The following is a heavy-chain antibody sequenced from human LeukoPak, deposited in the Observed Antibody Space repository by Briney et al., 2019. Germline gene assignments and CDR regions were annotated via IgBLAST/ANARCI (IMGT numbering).Heavy chain of an antibody. CDR3: ARDRHSGYDPAYYYYYGMDV. Sequence: GGSLRLSCAASGFTFSDYYMSWIRQAPGKGLEWVSYISSSGSTIYYADSVMGRFTISRDNAKNSLYLQMNSLRAEDTAVYYCARDRHSGYDPAYYYYYGMDVWGQGTTVTVSS. CDR1: GFTFSDYY. J-gene: IGHJ6*02. D-gene: IGHD5-12*01. V-gene: IGHV3-11*04. CDR2: ISSSGSTI.